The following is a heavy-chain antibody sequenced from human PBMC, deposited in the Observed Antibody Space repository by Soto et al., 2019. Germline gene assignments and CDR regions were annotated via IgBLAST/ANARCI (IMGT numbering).Heavy chain of an antibody. V-gene: IGHV1-18*01. CDR1: GYTFTRYG. CDR2: ISGYSGDT. Sequence: ASVKVSCKASGYTFTRYGISWVRQAPGQDLEWMGWISGYSGDTNYAQNFQARLTISADKSTSTAYMELSSLTSDDTAMYFCARGPLVVLNYFESWGQ. J-gene: IGHJ4*01. CDR3: ARGPLVVLNYFES.